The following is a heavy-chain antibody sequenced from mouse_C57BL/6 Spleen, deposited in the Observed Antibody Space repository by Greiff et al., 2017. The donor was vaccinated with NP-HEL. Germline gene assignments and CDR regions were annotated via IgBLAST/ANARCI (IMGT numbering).Heavy chain of an antibody. CDR2: ISSGGDYI. CDR3: TLYLGDYYAMDY. CDR1: GFTFSSYA. D-gene: IGHD2-1*01. J-gene: IGHJ4*01. V-gene: IGHV5-9-1*02. Sequence: EVHLVESGEGLVKPGGSLKLSCAASGFTFSSYAMSWVRQTPEKRLEWVAYISSGGDYIYYADTVKGRFTISRDNARNTLYLQMSSLKSEDTAMYYCTLYLGDYYAMDYWGQGTSVTVSS.